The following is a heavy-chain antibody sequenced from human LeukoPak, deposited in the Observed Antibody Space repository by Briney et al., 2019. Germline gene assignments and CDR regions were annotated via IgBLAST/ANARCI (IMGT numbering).Heavy chain of an antibody. Sequence: GGSLRLSCAASGFTFNNYYMSWIRQAPGKGLEWVSYISSTGRTIYYADSVKGRFTISRDNAKNSMYLQMNSLRAEDTAMYYCTREGEYSNSWYYFDYWGQGTLVTVSS. CDR3: TREGEYSNSWYYFDY. J-gene: IGHJ4*02. CDR2: ISSTGRTI. V-gene: IGHV3-11*01. CDR1: GFTFNNYY. D-gene: IGHD6-13*01.